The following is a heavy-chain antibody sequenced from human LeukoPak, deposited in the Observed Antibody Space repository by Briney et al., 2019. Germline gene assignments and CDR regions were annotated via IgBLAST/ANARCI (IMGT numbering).Heavy chain of an antibody. CDR3: ARGSITIFGDNWFDP. D-gene: IGHD3-3*01. J-gene: IGHJ5*02. CDR2: IIPIFGTA. V-gene: IGHV1-69*13. Sequence: ASVTVSCKASGGTFSSYAISWVRQAPGQGLEWMGGIIPIFGTANYAQKFQGRVTITADESTSTAYMELSSLRSEDTAVYYCARGSITIFGDNWFDPWGQGTLVTVSS. CDR1: GGTFSSYA.